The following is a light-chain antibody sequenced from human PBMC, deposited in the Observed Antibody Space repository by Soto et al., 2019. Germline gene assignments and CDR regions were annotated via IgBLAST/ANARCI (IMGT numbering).Light chain of an antibody. CDR2: AAS. J-gene: IGKJ5*01. V-gene: IGKV1-39*01. Sequence: DIQMTQSPSSLSASVGDRVTITCRASQSISSYLNWYQQKPGKAPKLLIYAASTLQSGVPSRFSGSGSGTDFTLTINCLQSEDFATYYCQQYYSFPLTFGQGTRLEIK. CDR3: QQYYSFPLT. CDR1: QSISSY.